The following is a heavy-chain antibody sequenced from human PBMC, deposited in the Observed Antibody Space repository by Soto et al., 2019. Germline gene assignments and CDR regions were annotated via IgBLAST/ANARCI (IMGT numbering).Heavy chain of an antibody. CDR1: GFSFSDDY. Sequence: GAALRLAWSASGFSFSDDYMSWIRQAPGKGLEWVSYISSSGSTIYYADSVKGRFTISRDNAKNSLYLQMNSLRAEDTAVYYCRSGGSLDAFDIWGQGTMVTVSS. J-gene: IGHJ3*02. V-gene: IGHV3-11*01. D-gene: IGHD2-15*01. CDR3: RSGGSLDAFDI. CDR2: ISSSGSTI.